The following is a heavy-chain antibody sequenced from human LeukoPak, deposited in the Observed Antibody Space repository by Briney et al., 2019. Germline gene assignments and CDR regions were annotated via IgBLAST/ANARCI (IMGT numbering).Heavy chain of an antibody. Sequence: GSLRLSCAASGFTFSSYSMNWVRQAPGKGLEWIGSIYHSGSTYYNPSLKSRVTISVDTSKNQFSLKLNSVTAADTAVYYCANTKRITMIGGAFDIWGQGTVVTVSS. CDR1: GFTFSSYS. J-gene: IGHJ3*02. CDR2: IYHSGST. V-gene: IGHV4-38-2*01. CDR3: ANTKRITMIGGAFDI. D-gene: IGHD3-22*01.